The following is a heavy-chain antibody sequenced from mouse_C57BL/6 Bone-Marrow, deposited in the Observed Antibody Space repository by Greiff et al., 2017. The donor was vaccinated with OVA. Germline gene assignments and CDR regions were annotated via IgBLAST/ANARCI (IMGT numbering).Heavy chain of an antibody. CDR3: ARGTTVVATRAMDY. CDR1: GYTFTSYW. CDR2: IHPNSGST. D-gene: IGHD1-1*01. Sequence: QVQLQQPGAELVKPGASVKLSCKASGYTFTSYWMHWVKQRPGQGLEWIGMIHPNSGSTNYNEKFKSKATLTVDKSSSTAYMQLSSLTSEDSAVYYWARGTTVVATRAMDYWGQGTSVTVSS. V-gene: IGHV1-64*01. J-gene: IGHJ4*01.